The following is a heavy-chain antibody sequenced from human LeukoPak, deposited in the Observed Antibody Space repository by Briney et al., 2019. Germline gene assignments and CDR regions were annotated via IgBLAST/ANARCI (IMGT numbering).Heavy chain of an antibody. CDR1: GGSFSGYY. V-gene: IGHV4-34*01. Sequence: SETLSLTCAVYGGSFSGYYWSWIRQPPGKGLEWIGEINHSGSTNYNPALKSRVTISVDTSKNQFSLKLSSVTAADTAVYYCASISGAARIDYWGQGTLVTVSS. CDR3: ASISGAARIDY. CDR2: INHSGST. D-gene: IGHD4-17*01. J-gene: IGHJ4*02.